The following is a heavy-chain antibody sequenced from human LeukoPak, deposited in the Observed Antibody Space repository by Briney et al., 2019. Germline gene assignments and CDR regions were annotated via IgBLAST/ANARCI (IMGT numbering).Heavy chain of an antibody. V-gene: IGHV3-21*01. CDR3: ARETSQGAFDI. J-gene: IGHJ3*02. CDR2: ISSSSSYI. Sequence: PGGSLRLSCAAAGFTISSYSMNWVRQAPGKGLEWVSSISSSSSYIFYADSMKGRFTISRDNAKNSLYLQMNSLRAEDTAIYYCARETSQGAFDIWGQGTMVTVSS. CDR1: GFTISSYS.